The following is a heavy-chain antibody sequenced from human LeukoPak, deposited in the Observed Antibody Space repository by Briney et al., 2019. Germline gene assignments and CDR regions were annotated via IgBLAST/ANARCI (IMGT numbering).Heavy chain of an antibody. D-gene: IGHD6-19*01. Sequence: SQTLSLTCTVSGGSLTSSSYYGGWVRPPPGKGLEWIGSIYYSGSTYYNPSLKSRVTISVDTSKNQFSLKLSSVTAADTAVYYCARGGGWYARVDYWGQGALVTVSS. CDR3: ARGGGWYARVDY. CDR1: GGSLTSSSYY. J-gene: IGHJ4*02. V-gene: IGHV4-39*07. CDR2: IYYSGST.